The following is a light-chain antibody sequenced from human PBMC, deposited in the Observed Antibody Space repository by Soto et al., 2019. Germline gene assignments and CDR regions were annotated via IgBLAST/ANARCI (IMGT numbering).Light chain of an antibody. CDR1: SSNIGAGYD. CDR3: QSYDSSLISYV. CDR2: GNN. Sequence: QSVLTQPPSVSGAPGQRVTISCTGSSSNIGAGYDVHWYQQLPGTAPKLLIYGNNNRPSGVPDRFSGSKSGTSASLAITGLQAEDEADYYFQSYDSSLISYVFGTGTKLTV. J-gene: IGLJ1*01. V-gene: IGLV1-40*01.